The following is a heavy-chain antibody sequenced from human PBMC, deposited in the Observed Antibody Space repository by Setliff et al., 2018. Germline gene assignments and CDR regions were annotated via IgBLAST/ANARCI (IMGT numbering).Heavy chain of an antibody. J-gene: IGHJ4*02. D-gene: IGHD1-26*01. Sequence: PGESLKISCQGSGYSFTINWIAWVRQMPGKGLECMGIIFPGDSDTQYSPSFQGQVTFSSDKSINTAYLHLSSLKASDTAMYYCAREHVSGHSEYWGQGTLVTVSS. CDR1: GYSFTINW. CDR2: IFPGDSDT. V-gene: IGHV5-51*01. CDR3: AREHVSGHSEY.